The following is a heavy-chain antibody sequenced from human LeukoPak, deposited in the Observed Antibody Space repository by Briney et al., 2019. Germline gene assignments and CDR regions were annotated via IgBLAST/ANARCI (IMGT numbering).Heavy chain of an antibody. CDR2: IYYSGST. D-gene: IGHD4-17*01. V-gene: IGHV4-30-4*01. CDR3: ARVREDYGDYGGYFDY. Sequence: SETLSLTCTVSGGSISSGDYYWSWIRQPPGKGLEWIGYIYYSGSTYYNPSLKSRVTISVDTSKNQFSLKLSSVTAADTAVYYCARVREDYGDYGGYFDYWGQGTLVTVSS. J-gene: IGHJ4*02. CDR1: GGSISSGDYY.